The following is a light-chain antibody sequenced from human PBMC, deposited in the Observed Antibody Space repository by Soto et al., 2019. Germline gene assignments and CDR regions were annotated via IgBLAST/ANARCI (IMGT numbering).Light chain of an antibody. Sequence: EIVMTQSPATLSVSPGERATLSRRASHSVNSDLAWYQQKPGQAPRLLIHDASTRATGIPVRFSASGSGTEFTLTISSLQSEDFAIYYCQQYNNWPLGFGGGTKVEIK. CDR2: DAS. CDR3: QQYNNWPLG. V-gene: IGKV3-15*01. J-gene: IGKJ4*01. CDR1: HSVNSD.